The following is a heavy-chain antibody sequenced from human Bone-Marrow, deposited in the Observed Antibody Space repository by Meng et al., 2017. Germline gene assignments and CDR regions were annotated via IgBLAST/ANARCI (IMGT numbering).Heavy chain of an antibody. CDR2: IKSKTDGGTT. CDR1: GFTFSNAW. Sequence: GESLKISCAASGFTFSNAWMSWVRQAPGKGLEWVGRIKSKTDGGTTDYAAPVKGRFTISRDDSKNTLYLQMNSLKTEDTAVYYCTTDLWEVGATSVDYYYYYGMDVWGQGTTVIVSS. J-gene: IGHJ6*02. D-gene: IGHD1-26*01. CDR3: TTDLWEVGATSVDYYYYYGMDV. V-gene: IGHV3-15*01.